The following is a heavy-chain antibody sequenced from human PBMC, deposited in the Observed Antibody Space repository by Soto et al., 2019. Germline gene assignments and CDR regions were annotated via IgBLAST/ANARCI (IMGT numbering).Heavy chain of an antibody. Sequence: PSETLSLTCTVSGGSISSGDYYWSWIRQPPGKGLEWIGYIYYSGSTYYNPSLKSRVTISVDTSKNQFSLKLSSVTAADTAVYYCARLLQWGPINYWGQGTLVTVSS. J-gene: IGHJ4*02. CDR2: IYYSGST. V-gene: IGHV4-30-4*01. CDR1: GGSISSGDYY. CDR3: ARLLQWGPINY. D-gene: IGHD4-4*01.